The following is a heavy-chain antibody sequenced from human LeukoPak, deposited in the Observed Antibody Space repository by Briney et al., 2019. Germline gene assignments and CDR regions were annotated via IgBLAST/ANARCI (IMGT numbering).Heavy chain of an antibody. J-gene: IGHJ5*01. D-gene: IGHD3-10*01. CDR1: GFTFSSYA. CDR3: ARDNSPMVRGVIITVGWFDY. CDR2: TSYDGSNK. Sequence: GRSLRLSCAASGFTFSSYAMHWVRQAPGKGLEWVAVTSYDGSNKYYADSVKGRFTISRDNSKNTLYLQMNSLRAEDTAVYYCARDNSPMVRGVIITVGWFDYWGQGTLVTVSS. V-gene: IGHV3-30-3*01.